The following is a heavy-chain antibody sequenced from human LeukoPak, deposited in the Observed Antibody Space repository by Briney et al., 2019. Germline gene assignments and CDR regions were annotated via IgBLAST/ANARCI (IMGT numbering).Heavy chain of an antibody. Sequence: PGESLRLSCAASGFTLTSYAMSWVRQAPGKGLEWVSAIIGSVHSTYYADSVKGRFTISRDNAKNTLYLQMTSLRAEDTAVYYCARGGSGNFYYWGQGTLVTVSS. CDR1: GFTLTSYA. J-gene: IGHJ4*02. CDR3: ARGGSGNFYY. V-gene: IGHV3-23*01. D-gene: IGHD1-26*01. CDR2: IIGSVHST.